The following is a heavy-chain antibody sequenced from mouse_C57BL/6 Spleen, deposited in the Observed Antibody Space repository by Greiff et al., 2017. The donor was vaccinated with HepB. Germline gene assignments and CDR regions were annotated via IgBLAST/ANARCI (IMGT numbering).Heavy chain of an antibody. D-gene: IGHD2-3*01. CDR1: GYTFTEYT. J-gene: IGHJ4*01. V-gene: IGHV1-62-2*01. CDR2: FYPGSGSI. CDR3: ARHEESFYDGYSSMDY. Sequence: QVQLKESGAELVKPGASVKLSCKASGYTFTEYTIHWVKQRSGQGLEWIGWFYPGSGSIKYNEKFKDKATLTADKSSSTVYMELSRLTSEDSAVYFCARHEESFYDGYSSMDYWGQGTSVTVSS.